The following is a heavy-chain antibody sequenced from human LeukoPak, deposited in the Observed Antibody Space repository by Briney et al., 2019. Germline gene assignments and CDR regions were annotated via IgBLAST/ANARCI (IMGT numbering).Heavy chain of an antibody. CDR1: GGSMRSSSYY. CDR2: ISYSGNT. Sequence: SGTLSLTCSVSGGSMRSSSYYWGWIRQPPGKGLEWIGSISYSGNTYYSPSLKSRVTISVDTPKKQFSLKLTSVTAADTAVYYCARQDIFWSEWGQGTLVTVSS. CDR3: ARQDIFWSE. D-gene: IGHD2-21*01. V-gene: IGHV4-39*01. J-gene: IGHJ1*01.